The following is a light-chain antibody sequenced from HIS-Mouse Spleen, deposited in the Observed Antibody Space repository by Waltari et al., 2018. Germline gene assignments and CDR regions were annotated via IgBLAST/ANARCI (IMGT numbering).Light chain of an antibody. Sequence: SYVLTQPPSVSVAPGQTARITFGGNNLGSKSVHWYQQKPGQAPVLVVYDDSDRPSGIPERFSGSNSGNTATLTISRVEAGDEADYYCQVWDSSSDHRVFGGGTKLTVL. CDR3: QVWDSSSDHRV. CDR1: NLGSKS. V-gene: IGLV3-21*02. CDR2: DDS. J-gene: IGLJ3*02.